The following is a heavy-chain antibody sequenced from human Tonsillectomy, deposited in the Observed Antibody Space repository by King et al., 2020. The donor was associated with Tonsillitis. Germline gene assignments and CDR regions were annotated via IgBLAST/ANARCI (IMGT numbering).Heavy chain of an antibody. J-gene: IGHJ3*02. CDR1: GFTFSSYK. D-gene: IGHD3-16*01. Sequence: LQLVQSGGGLVKPGGSLRLSCAASGFTFSSYKMNWVRQAPGKGLEWVSSISSRSSYIYYADSVKGRFTISRDNAKNSLYLQRNSLIAEDTDVYYCARELYAVGELDIWGQGTMVTVSS. V-gene: IGHV3-21*01. CDR2: ISSRSSYI. CDR3: ARELYAVGELDI.